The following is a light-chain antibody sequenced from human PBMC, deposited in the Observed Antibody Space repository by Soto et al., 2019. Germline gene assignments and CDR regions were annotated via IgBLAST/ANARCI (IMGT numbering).Light chain of an antibody. CDR2: DAS. CDR3: QQYESLVL. J-gene: IGKJ4*01. V-gene: IGKV1-33*01. Sequence: DIQMTQFPSSLSASVGDRVTLTCQASQGISNYLNWYQQKPGKAPKLLMYDASTVETGVPSRFSGREYGTEFTFTVSGLQPDDVATYYCQQYESLVLFGGGTKVEIK. CDR1: QGISNY.